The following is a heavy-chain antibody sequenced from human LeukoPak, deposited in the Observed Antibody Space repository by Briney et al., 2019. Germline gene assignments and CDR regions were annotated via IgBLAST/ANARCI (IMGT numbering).Heavy chain of an antibody. CDR2: RNPNSGNT. D-gene: IGHD4-17*01. CDR3: ASAIHDCGESFDY. Sequence: GASAKVSCKASGYTFTSYVINWVRQATGQGLEWMGWRNPNSGNTRYEQKFQGRVTITRNTAISTAYLELSSLRSEDTAVYYCASAIHDCGESFDYWGQGTLVTVSS. V-gene: IGHV1-8*03. CDR1: GYTFTSYV. J-gene: IGHJ4*02.